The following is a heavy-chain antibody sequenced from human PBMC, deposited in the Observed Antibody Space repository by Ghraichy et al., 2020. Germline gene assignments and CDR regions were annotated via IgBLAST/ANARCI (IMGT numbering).Heavy chain of an antibody. CDR3: ASYSSSRYEYFDY. Sequence: SETLSLTCTVSGGSISRSNYYWRWIRQPPGMRLQWIGYFYFSGSTHYNPSLKSRVIISVDTAKNQFSLRRRSVTAADTAVYYWASYSSSRYEYFDYWGQGTMVTVAS. D-gene: IGHD2-2*01. CDR2: FYFSGST. CDR1: GGSISRSNYY. J-gene: IGHJ4*02. V-gene: IGHV4-39*07.